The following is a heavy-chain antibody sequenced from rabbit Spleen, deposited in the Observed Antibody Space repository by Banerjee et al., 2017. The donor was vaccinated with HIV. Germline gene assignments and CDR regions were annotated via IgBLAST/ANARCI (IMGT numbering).Heavy chain of an antibody. CDR3: ARGGASSSGYPNL. D-gene: IGHD1-1*01. V-gene: IGHV1S47*01. CDR2: IYPNFGIR. Sequence: QEQLEESGGDLVKPEGSLTLTCTASGIDFSSDGISWVRQAPGKGPEWIAYIYPNFGIRNYANSVKGRFTISSDNAQNTVFLQMTSLTASDTATYFCARGGASSSGYPNLWGPGTLVTVS. CDR1: GIDFSSDG. J-gene: IGHJ4*01.